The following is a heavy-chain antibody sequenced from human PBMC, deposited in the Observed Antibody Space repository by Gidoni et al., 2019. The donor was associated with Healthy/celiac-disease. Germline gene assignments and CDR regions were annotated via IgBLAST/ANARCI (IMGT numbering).Heavy chain of an antibody. CDR3: ARAVTVTTNFDY. Sequence: QVQLQQWGAGLLKPSETLSLTCAVSGGSFSGYYWSWSRQPPGKGLEWIGEINHSGSTNYNPSLKSRVTISVDTSKNQFALKLSSVTAADTAVYYCARAVTVTTNFDYWGQGTLVTVSS. CDR2: INHSGST. D-gene: IGHD4-17*01. V-gene: IGHV4-34*01. CDR1: GGSFSGYY. J-gene: IGHJ4*02.